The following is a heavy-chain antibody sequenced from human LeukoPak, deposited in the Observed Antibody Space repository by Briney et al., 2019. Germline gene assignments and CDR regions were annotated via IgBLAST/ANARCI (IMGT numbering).Heavy chain of an antibody. V-gene: IGHV3-23*01. J-gene: IGHJ4*02. CDR2: IIGSNT. Sequence: PGGSLRLSCAASGFTFSSYSMSWVRQAPGKGLEWVSAIIGSNTYYADSVRGRFTTSRDNSKNTLFLQMDTLRADDTAVYYCARGSTDSRPYYFDFWGQGTLVTVSS. CDR3: ARGSTDSRPYYFDF. D-gene: IGHD6-13*01. CDR1: GFTFSSYS.